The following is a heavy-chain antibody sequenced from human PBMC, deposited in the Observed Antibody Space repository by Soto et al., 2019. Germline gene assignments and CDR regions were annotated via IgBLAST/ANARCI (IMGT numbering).Heavy chain of an antibody. J-gene: IGHJ6*02. D-gene: IGHD2-15*01. CDR3: ARGGDCSGGSCYYWNYYYGMDV. Sequence: XSVKVSCKASGYTYTIYYMHWVRQAHGQGLEWMGIINPSGGSTSYAQKFQGRVTMTRDTSTSTVYMELSSLRSEDTAVYYCARGGDCSGGSCYYWNYYYGMDVWGQGTTVTVYS. V-gene: IGHV1-46*01. CDR1: GYTYTIYY. CDR2: INPSGGST.